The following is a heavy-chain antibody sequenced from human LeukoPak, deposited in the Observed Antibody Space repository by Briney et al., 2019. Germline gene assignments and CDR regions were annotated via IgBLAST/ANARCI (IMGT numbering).Heavy chain of an antibody. J-gene: IGHJ3*02. CDR1: GRSISRYY. CDR2: IYYSGST. D-gene: IGHD4-11*01. V-gene: IGHV4-59*08. Sequence: SETLSLTCTVSGRSISRYYWRWIRQPTGKGLEWLGYIYYSGSTNYNPSLKSRVTISVDTSKNQFSLKLSSVTAADTAVYYRARHAFYSNYRNDAFDIWGQGTMVTVSS. CDR3: ARHAFYSNYRNDAFDI.